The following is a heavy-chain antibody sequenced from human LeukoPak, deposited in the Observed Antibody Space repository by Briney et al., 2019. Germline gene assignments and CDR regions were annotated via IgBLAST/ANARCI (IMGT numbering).Heavy chain of an antibody. Sequence: ASVKVSCKASGYTFTSYAMHWVRQAPGQRLEWMGWINAGNGNTKYSQKSQGRVTITRDTSASTAYMELSSLRSEDTAVYYCARALDYGGSYYYGMDVWGQGTTVTVSS. V-gene: IGHV1-3*01. CDR2: INAGNGNT. CDR3: ARALDYGGSYYYGMDV. CDR1: GYTFTSYA. J-gene: IGHJ6*02. D-gene: IGHD4-17*01.